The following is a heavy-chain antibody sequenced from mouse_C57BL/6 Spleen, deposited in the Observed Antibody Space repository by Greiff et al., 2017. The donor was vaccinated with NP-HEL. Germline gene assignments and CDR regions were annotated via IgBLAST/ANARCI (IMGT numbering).Heavy chain of an antibody. Sequence: QVQLQQPGADLVKPGASVKLSCTASGYTFTSYWMPWVKQRPGQGLEWIGMIHPNGGSTYYNEKFKSKATLTVDKSSSTAYMQLSSLTSEDSAVYYCARGGAYYSNGFYAMDYWGQGTSVTVSS. J-gene: IGHJ4*01. V-gene: IGHV1-64*01. CDR3: ARGGAYYSNGFYAMDY. D-gene: IGHD2-5*01. CDR1: GYTFTSYW. CDR2: IHPNGGST.